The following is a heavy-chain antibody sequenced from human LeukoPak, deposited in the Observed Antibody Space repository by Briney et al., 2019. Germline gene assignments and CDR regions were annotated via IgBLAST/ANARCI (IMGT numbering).Heavy chain of an antibody. CDR3: ARDNDYYDSSGYSP. J-gene: IGHJ5*02. CDR1: GFTFSSYA. Sequence: GRSLRLACAASGFTFSSYAMHWVRQAPGKGLEWVAVISYDGSNKYYADSVKGRFTISRDNSKNTLYLQMNSLRAEDTAVYYRARDNDYYDSSGYSPWGQGTLVTVSS. D-gene: IGHD3-22*01. CDR2: ISYDGSNK. V-gene: IGHV3-30-3*01.